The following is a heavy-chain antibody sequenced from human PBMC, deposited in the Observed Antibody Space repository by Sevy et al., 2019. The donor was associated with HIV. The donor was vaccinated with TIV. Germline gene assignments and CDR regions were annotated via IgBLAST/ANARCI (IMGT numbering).Heavy chain of an antibody. Sequence: ASVKVSCKASGGTFSSYAISWVRQAPGQGLEWMGGIIPIFGTANYAQKFQGRVTITADKSTSTAYMELSSLRSEDTAVYYCAREKIAVAGTGDAFDIWDQGTMVTVSS. D-gene: IGHD6-19*01. CDR3: AREKIAVAGTGDAFDI. J-gene: IGHJ3*02. CDR1: GGTFSSYA. CDR2: IIPIFGTA. V-gene: IGHV1-69*06.